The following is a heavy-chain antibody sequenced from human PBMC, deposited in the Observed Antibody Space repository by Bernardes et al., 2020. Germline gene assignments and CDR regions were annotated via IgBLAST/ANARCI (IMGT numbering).Heavy chain of an antibody. D-gene: IGHD3-3*02. V-gene: IGHV3-30*18. CDR1: GFTFSSYG. J-gene: IGHJ5*02. Sequence: GSLSLSCAASGFTFSSYGMHWVRQAPGKGLEWVAVISYDGSNKYYADSVKGRFTISRDNSKNTLYLQMNSLRAEDTAVYYCAKDIRSYYNWFDPWGQRTLVTVSS. CDR3: AKDIRSYYNWFDP. CDR2: ISYDGSNK.